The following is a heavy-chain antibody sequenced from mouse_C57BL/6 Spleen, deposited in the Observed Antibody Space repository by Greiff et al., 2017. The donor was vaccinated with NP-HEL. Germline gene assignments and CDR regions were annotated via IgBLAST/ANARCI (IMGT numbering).Heavy chain of an antibody. D-gene: IGHD4-1*01. CDR1: GFTFSSYA. CDR3: TRDQGNWDAMDY. Sequence: DVHLVESGEGLVKPGGSLKLSCAASGFTFSSYAMSWVRQTPEKRLEWVAYISSGGDYIYYADTVKGRFTISRDNARNTLYLQMSSLKSEDTAMYYCTRDQGNWDAMDYWGQGTSVTVSS. CDR2: ISSGGDYI. J-gene: IGHJ4*01. V-gene: IGHV5-9-1*02.